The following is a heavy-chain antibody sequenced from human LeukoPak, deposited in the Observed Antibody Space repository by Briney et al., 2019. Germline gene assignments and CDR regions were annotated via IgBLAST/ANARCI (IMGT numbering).Heavy chain of an antibody. CDR1: GGSFSGYY. CDR3: ARVKKAAAFNWFDP. V-gene: IGHV4-34*01. Sequence: SETLSLTCAVYGGSFSGYYWSWIRQPPGKGLEWIGEINHSGSTNYNPSLKSRVTISVDTSKNQFTLKLSSVTAADTAVYYCARVKKAAAFNWFDPWGQGTLVTVSS. J-gene: IGHJ5*02. CDR2: INHSGST. D-gene: IGHD6-13*01.